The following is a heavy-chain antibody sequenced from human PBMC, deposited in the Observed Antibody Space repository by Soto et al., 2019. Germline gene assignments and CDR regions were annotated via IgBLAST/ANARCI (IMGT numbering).Heavy chain of an antibody. Sequence: QVQLQESGPGLVKPSETLSLTCTVSGGSISSYYWSWIRQPPGKGLEWIGYIYYSGSTNYNPSLKSRVTISVDTCKNQFSLKLSSVTAADTAVYYCAREGYAAQTLDPWGQGTLVTVSS. CDR2: IYYSGST. V-gene: IGHV4-59*01. J-gene: IGHJ5*02. CDR1: GGSISSYY. CDR3: AREGYAAQTLDP. D-gene: IGHD2-2*01.